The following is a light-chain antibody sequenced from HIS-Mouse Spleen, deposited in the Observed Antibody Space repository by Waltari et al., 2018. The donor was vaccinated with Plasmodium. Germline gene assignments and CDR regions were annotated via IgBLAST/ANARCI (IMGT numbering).Light chain of an antibody. Sequence: SYELTQPPSVSVSPGQTARITCSGDALPKQYAYWYQQKPGQAPVMVIYKDLERPSGIPARFSCSSSGTTVTLTISGVQAEDEADYYCQSADSSGTYQVFGGGTKLTVL. CDR3: QSADSSGTYQV. J-gene: IGLJ2*01. CDR2: KDL. V-gene: IGLV3-25*03. CDR1: ALPKQY.